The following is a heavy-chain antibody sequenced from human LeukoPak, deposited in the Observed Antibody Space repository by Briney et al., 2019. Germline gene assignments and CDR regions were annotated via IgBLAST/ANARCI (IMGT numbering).Heavy chain of an antibody. CDR2: ISSSSSYI. Sequence: GGSLRLSCAASGFTFSSYSMNGVRQAPGKGLDWGSSISSSSSYIYYADSVKGRFTISRDNAKNSLYLQMNSLRAEDTAVYYCARDKGIAAAGPPPADYWGQGTLVTVSS. J-gene: IGHJ4*02. D-gene: IGHD6-13*01. CDR1: GFTFSSYS. CDR3: ARDKGIAAAGPPPADY. V-gene: IGHV3-21*01.